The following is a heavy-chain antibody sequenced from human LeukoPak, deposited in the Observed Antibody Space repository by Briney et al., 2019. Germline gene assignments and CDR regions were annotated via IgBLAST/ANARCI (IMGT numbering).Heavy chain of an antibody. CDR3: ARSSRDFWSGYYIRWFDP. Sequence: SETLSLTCSVSDGSINSYYWNWIRRPPGKGLEWIGYIYYNGNTNYSPSLKSRVTMSVDTSKNLFSLKLSSVTAADTAVYYCARSSRDFWSGYYIRWFDPWGQGTLVTVSS. D-gene: IGHD3-3*01. CDR1: DGSINSYY. V-gene: IGHV4-59*12. CDR2: IYYNGNT. J-gene: IGHJ5*02.